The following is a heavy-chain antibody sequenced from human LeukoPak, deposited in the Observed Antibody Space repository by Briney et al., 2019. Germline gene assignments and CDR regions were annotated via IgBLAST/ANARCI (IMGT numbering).Heavy chain of an antibody. CDR2: INHSGST. CDR1: GGSFSGYY. J-gene: IGHJ4*02. CDR3: ARGPQRYCSGGSCQHY. D-gene: IGHD2-15*01. Sequence: PSETLSLTCAVYGGSFSGYYWSWIRQPPGKGLEWIGEINHSGSTNYIPSLKSRVTISVDTSKNQFSLKLSSVTAADTAVYYCARGPQRYCSGGSCQHYWGQGTLVTVSS. V-gene: IGHV4-34*01.